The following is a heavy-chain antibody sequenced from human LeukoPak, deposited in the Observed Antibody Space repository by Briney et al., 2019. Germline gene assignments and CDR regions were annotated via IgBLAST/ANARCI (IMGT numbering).Heavy chain of an antibody. D-gene: IGHD6-19*01. CDR2: ISSGGSYI. CDR1: GFTFSSYS. Sequence: GGSLRLSCAASGFTFSSYSMNWVRQAPGKGREWVSSISSGGSYIYYADSVKGRFTISRDNAKNSLYLQMNSLRAEDTAVYFCASACSSGWYYFDYWGQGTPVTVSS. CDR3: ASACSSGWYYFDY. V-gene: IGHV3-21*01. J-gene: IGHJ4*02.